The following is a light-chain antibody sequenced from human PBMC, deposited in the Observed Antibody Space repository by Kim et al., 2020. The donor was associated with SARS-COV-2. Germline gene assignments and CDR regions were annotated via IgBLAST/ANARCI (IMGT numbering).Light chain of an antibody. J-gene: IGLJ3*02. V-gene: IGLV2-14*01. CDR2: DVS. CDR3: SSYTSSSRV. Sequence: QSALTQPASVSGSPGQSITISCTGTSSDVGGYNYVSWCQQHPGKAPKLMIYDVSKRPSGVSNRFSGSKSGNTASLTISGLQAEDEADYYCSSYTSSSRVFGGGTQLTVL. CDR1: SSDVGGYNY.